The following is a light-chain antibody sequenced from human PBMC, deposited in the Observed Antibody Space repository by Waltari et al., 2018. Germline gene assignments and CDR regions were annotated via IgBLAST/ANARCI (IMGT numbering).Light chain of an antibody. CDR3: ATWDNSLSEVV. V-gene: IGLV1-51*01. CDR1: ISNIGNYY. Sequence: QSVLTQPPSVSAAPGQKVTISCSGSISNIGNYYVSWYHQLPGAAPKLLIYDNNKRPSGVAGRFSASNSGTSATVGITGLQIGDEADYYCATWDNSLSEVVFGGGTKLTVL. CDR2: DNN. J-gene: IGLJ2*01.